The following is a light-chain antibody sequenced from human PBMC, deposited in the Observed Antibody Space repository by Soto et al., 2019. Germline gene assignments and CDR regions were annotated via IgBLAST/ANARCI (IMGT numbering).Light chain of an antibody. J-gene: IGKJ1*01. CDR3: MQALQTPPSWT. CDR2: WGS. V-gene: IGKV2-28*01. Sequence: DIVMTQSPLSLPVTPGEPASISCRSSQSLLHSNGYTYLDWYLQKPGQSPQLLIYWGSNRASGVPDRFSGSGSGTDFTLKISRVEAEDVGVYYCMQALQTPPSWTFGQGTKVDIK. CDR1: QSLLHSNGYTY.